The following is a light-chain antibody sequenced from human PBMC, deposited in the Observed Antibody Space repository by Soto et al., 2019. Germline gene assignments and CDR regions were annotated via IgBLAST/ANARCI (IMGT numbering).Light chain of an antibody. J-gene: IGKJ1*01. Sequence: EIVLTQSPAALSLSPGERATLSCRASQSVSSYLAWYQQKPGQAPRLLIYDASNRATGFPARFSGSGSGTDFTLTISNLQPEDFATYYCLQHNNFPRTFGQGTKVDIK. CDR3: LQHNNFPRT. V-gene: IGKV3-11*01. CDR1: QSVSSY. CDR2: DAS.